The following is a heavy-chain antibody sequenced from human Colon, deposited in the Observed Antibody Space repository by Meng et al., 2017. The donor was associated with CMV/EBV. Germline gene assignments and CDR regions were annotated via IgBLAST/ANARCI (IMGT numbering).Heavy chain of an antibody. CDR1: GLTFSNHK. CDR2: ISSSGSDM. Sequence: GESLKISCAGSGLTFSNHKMNWVRQAPGKGLEWVSSISSSGSDMYYADSGKGRFTISRDNAKNSLYLQINSLRVEDTAVYYCARVRDLYGSDGMDVWGQGTTVTVSS. D-gene: IGHD5-24*01. V-gene: IGHV3-21*01. J-gene: IGHJ6*02. CDR3: ARVRDLYGSDGMDV.